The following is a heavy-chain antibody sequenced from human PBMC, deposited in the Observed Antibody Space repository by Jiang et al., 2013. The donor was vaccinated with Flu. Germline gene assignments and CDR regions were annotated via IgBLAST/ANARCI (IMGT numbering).Heavy chain of an antibody. CDR2: TYYRSTRWSY. J-gene: IGHJ4*02. Sequence: SAAWNWIRQSPSRGLEWLGRTYYRSTRWSYDYAASVNSRITINSDKSKNQFSLDLRSVTAADTAFYYCTRGTEYYEDSSGSTRHFDSWGQGTLVTVSS. D-gene: IGHD3-22*01. V-gene: IGHV6-1*01. CDR1: SAA. CDR3: TRGTEYYEDSSGSTRHFDS.